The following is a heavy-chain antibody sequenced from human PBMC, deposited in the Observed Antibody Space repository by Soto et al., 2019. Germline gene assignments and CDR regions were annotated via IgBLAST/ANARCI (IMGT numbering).Heavy chain of an antibody. J-gene: IGHJ5*02. D-gene: IGHD5-18*01. CDR1: VYTFTNND. CDR3: ARMESFGSLNWFDP. V-gene: IGHV1-8*02. Sequence: SSVKVSGKSSVYTFTNNDVSGVRQASGQGLEWMGWMNPGSGDTGYAQKFQGRVTMTRDISIAKAYMELNSLTSEDTAIYYCARMESFGSLNWFDPWGQGTLVTVSS. CDR2: MNPGSGDT.